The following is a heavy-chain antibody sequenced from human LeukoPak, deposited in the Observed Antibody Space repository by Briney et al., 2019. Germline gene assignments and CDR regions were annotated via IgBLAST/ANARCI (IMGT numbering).Heavy chain of an antibody. Sequence: GGSLRLSCAASGFTFDDYAMHWVRQAPGKGLEWVSGISWNSGSIGYADSVKGRFTASRDNAKNSLYLQMNSLRAEDTALYYCAKDRAPYDSSGYYMADWGQGTLVTVSS. CDR1: GFTFDDYA. CDR3: AKDRAPYDSSGYYMAD. D-gene: IGHD3-22*01. J-gene: IGHJ4*02. CDR2: ISWNSGSI. V-gene: IGHV3-9*01.